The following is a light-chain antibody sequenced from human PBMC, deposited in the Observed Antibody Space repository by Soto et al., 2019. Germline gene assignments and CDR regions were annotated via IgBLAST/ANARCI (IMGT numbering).Light chain of an antibody. CDR3: QQYNSYSRT. V-gene: IGKV1-5*01. CDR2: DAS. Sequence: DIQMTQSPSTLSASVGYRFTVTCRASQTIGSWLAWYQQKPGRAPKLLILDASSLESGVPSRFSGNGSGTEFILTISSLQPDDFATYYCQQYNSYSRTFGQGTKVDIK. J-gene: IGKJ1*01. CDR1: QTIGSW.